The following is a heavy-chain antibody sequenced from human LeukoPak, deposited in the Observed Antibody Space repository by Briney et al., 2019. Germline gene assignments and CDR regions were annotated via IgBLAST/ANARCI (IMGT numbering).Heavy chain of an antibody. J-gene: IGHJ4*02. V-gene: IGHV3-23*01. Sequence: GGSLRLSCAASGFTFSSYTMTWVRQAPGRGLEWVSGISGSGDSTYYADSVKGRFTISRDNSKNTLHLQMNSLRAEDTAVYYCAKDQTPYYWGQGTLVTVSS. CDR2: ISGSGDST. CDR3: AKDQTPYY. CDR1: GFTFSSYT.